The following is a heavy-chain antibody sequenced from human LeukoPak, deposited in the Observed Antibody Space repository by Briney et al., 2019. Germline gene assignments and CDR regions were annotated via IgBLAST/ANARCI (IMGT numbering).Heavy chain of an antibody. CDR1: GGTFSSYA. CDR3: ARDQSDTAMGPFDN. Sequence: SVKVSCKASGGTFSSYAISWVRQAPGQGLEWMGGIIPIFGTANYAQKFQGRVTITADESASTAYMELSSLRSEDTAVYYCARDQSDTAMGPFDNWGQGTLVTVSS. CDR2: IIPIFGTA. V-gene: IGHV1-69*13. D-gene: IGHD5-18*01. J-gene: IGHJ4*02.